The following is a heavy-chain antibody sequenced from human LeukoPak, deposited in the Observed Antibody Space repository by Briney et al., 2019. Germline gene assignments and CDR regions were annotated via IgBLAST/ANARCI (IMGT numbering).Heavy chain of an antibody. J-gene: IGHJ4*02. D-gene: IGHD6-13*01. CDR3: AKVGAYSSSWYGQYYFDY. CDR1: GFTFSSYA. CDR2: ISNSGDST. Sequence: GGSLRLSCAASGFTFSSYAMSWVRQAPGKGLEWVSTISNSGDSTHYADSVKGRFTISRDSSKNTLYLQMNSLGAEDTAVYYCAKVGAYSSSWYGQYYFDYWGQGTLVTVSS. V-gene: IGHV3-23*01.